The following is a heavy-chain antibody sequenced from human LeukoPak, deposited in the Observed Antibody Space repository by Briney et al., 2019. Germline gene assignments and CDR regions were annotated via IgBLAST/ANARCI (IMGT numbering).Heavy chain of an antibody. CDR3: ARDPDYDILTGYYNFDY. CDR2: ISYDGSNK. CDR1: GFRFSNYW. D-gene: IGHD3-9*01. V-gene: IGHV3-30-3*01. Sequence: GGSLRLSCAASGFRFSNYWMSWVRQAPGKGLEWVAVISYDGSNKYYADSVKGRFTISRDNSKNTLYLQMNSLRAEDTAVYYCARDPDYDILTGYYNFDYWGQGTLVTVSS. J-gene: IGHJ4*02.